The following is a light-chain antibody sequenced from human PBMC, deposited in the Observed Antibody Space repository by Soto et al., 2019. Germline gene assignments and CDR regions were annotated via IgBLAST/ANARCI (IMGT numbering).Light chain of an antibody. J-gene: IGLJ3*02. CDR3: AAWNASVWV. CDR2: RHG. Sequence: QSVLTQPPSASGAPGQRVTISCSGSFSNIGSTYVYWYQQLPGTAPRLLIYRHGQRPSGVPDRFSGSKSGASASLDISGLRSEDEADYYCAAWNASVWVFGGGTQLPVL. CDR1: FSNIGSTY. V-gene: IGLV1-47*01.